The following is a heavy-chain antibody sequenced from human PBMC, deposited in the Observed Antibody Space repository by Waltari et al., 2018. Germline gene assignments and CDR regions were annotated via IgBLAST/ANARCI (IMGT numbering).Heavy chain of an antibody. CDR1: GFTSSSYW. J-gene: IGHJ6*03. V-gene: IGHV3-7*03. CDR3: ARVCGWFYYMDV. D-gene: IGHD6-19*01. Sequence: VQLVESGGGLVQPGGSLSLSCAGPGFTSSSYWMSRVGQAPGKGLEWVANIKQDGSEKYYVDSVKGRFTISRDNAKNSLYLQMNSLRAEDTAVYYCARVCGWFYYMDVWGKGTTVTVSS. CDR2: IKQDGSEK.